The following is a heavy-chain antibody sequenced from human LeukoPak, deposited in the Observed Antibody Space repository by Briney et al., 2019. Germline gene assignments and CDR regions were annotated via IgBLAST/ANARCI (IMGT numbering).Heavy chain of an antibody. CDR1: GGSISSSSYY. V-gene: IGHV4-39*07. CDR2: IYYSGST. J-gene: IGHJ4*02. CDR3: ARRGYSYGWRAIAY. Sequence: PSETLSLTCTVSGGSISSSSYYWGWIRQPPGKGLEWIGSIYYSGSTYYNPSLKSRVTISVDTSKNQFSLKLSSVTAADTAVYYCARRGYSYGWRAIAYWGQGTLVTVSS. D-gene: IGHD5-18*01.